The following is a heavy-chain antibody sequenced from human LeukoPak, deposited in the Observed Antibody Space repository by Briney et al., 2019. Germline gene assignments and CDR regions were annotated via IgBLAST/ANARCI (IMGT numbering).Heavy chain of an antibody. V-gene: IGHV1-2*02. Sequence: ASVTVSFTASGYTFTVYYLHWVRQAPGQGLEWMGWINPNSGVTNYAQKFQGRVTLTRDTSITTAYMQLSRLSSDDTAVYYCARDVSRSRDFWGQGTLVTVSS. CDR1: GYTFTVYY. D-gene: IGHD2-8*01. CDR3: ARDVSRSRDF. CDR2: INPNSGVT. J-gene: IGHJ4*02.